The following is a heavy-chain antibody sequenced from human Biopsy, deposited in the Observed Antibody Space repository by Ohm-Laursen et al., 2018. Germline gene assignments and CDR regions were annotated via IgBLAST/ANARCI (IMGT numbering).Heavy chain of an antibody. V-gene: IGHV4-61*01. Sequence: GTLSLTCTVSGDSVSSGSFYWTWIRQPPGQGLEYIGYIYDRGSTANYNPSLESRVTMSVDMHKNQFSLKLSSVTAADTAIYYCARGMRSSGWPYFDSWGQGTLVTASS. J-gene: IGHJ4*02. CDR3: ARGMRSSGWPYFDS. CDR2: IYDRGSTA. CDR1: GDSVSSGSFY. D-gene: IGHD6-19*01.